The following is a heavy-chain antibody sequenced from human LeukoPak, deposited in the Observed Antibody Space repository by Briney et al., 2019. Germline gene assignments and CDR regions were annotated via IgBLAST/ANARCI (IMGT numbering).Heavy chain of an antibody. CDR3: ARDKYGDYVIDY. Sequence: GGSLRLSCASSGFTFSAYHMNWVRQAPGKGLEWVSSISSSSSYIYYADSVKGRFTISRDNAKNSLYLQMNSLRAEDTAVYYCARDKYGDYVIDYWGQGTLVTVSS. CDR2: ISSSSSYI. CDR1: GFTFSAYH. D-gene: IGHD4-17*01. V-gene: IGHV3-21*01. J-gene: IGHJ4*02.